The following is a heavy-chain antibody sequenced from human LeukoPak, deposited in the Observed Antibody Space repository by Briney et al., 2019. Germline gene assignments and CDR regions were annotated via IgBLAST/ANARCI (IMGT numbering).Heavy chain of an antibody. Sequence: PSETLSLTCAVSGYSISSGYYWGWIRQPPGKGLEWIRIIYHSGSTYYNPSLKSRVTISVDTSKNQFSLKLSSVTAADTAVYYCARQGIGGGLDYWGQGTLVTVSS. CDR3: ARQGIGGGLDY. J-gene: IGHJ4*02. D-gene: IGHD2/OR15-2a*01. CDR2: IYHSGST. V-gene: IGHV4-38-2*01. CDR1: GYSISSGYY.